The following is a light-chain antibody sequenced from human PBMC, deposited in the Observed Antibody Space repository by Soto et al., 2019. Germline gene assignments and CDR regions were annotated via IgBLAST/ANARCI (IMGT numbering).Light chain of an antibody. CDR1: QSVSSNY. CDR3: KQYSSSPPEST. V-gene: IGKV3-20*01. CDR2: GAS. Sequence: EIVLTQSPGTLSVSPGERVTLSCRASQSVSSNYLAWYQQRPGQAPRLLIFGASYRATGIPDRFSGSGPGTDFTLTISRLEHDDFVVYDCKQYSSSPPESTFGPGTKVDSK. J-gene: IGKJ3*01.